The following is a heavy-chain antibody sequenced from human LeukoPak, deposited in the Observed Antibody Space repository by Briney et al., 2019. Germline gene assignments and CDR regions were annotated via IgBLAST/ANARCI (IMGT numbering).Heavy chain of an antibody. CDR2: IYHSGST. V-gene: IGHV4-38-2*02. D-gene: IGHD2-2*01. CDR3: ARAGVPAANVGVNWFDP. J-gene: IGHJ5*02. Sequence: SETLSLTCTVSGYSISSGYYWGWIRQPPGKGLEWIGSIYHSGSTYYNPSLKSRVTISVDRSKNQFSLKLSSVTAADTAVYYCARAGVPAANVGVNWFDPWGQGTLVTVSS. CDR1: GYSISSGYY.